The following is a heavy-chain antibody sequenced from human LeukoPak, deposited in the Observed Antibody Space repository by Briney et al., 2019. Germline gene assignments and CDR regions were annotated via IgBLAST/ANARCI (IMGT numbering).Heavy chain of an antibody. D-gene: IGHD2-15*01. CDR1: GGSISSYY. CDR2: IYYSGST. Sequence: SETLSLTCTVSGGSISSYYWSWIRQPPGKGLEWIGYIYYSGSTNYNPSLKSRVTISVDTSKNQFSLKLSSVTAADTAVYYCARGRGYCSGGSCYRWFDPWGQGTLVTVSS. CDR3: ARGRGYCSGGSCYRWFDP. J-gene: IGHJ5*02. V-gene: IGHV4-59*01.